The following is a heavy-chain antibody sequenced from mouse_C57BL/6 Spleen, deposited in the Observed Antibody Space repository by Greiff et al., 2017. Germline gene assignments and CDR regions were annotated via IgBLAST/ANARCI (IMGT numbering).Heavy chain of an antibody. CDR1: GYTFTSYW. CDR2: IYPGSGST. V-gene: IGHV1-55*01. Sequence: QVQLQQPGAELVKPGASVKMSCKASGYTFTSYWITWVKQRPGQGLEWIGDIYPGSGSTNYNEKFKSKATLTVDTSSSTAYMQRSSLTSEDSAVYDCARASSGQYYLDYGGQGTTLTVSS. D-gene: IGHD3-2*02. J-gene: IGHJ2*01. CDR3: ARASSGQYYLDY.